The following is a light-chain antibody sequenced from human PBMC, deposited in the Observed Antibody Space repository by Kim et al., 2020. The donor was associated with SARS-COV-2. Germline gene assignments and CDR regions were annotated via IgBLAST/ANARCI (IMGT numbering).Light chain of an antibody. J-gene: IGLJ2*01. V-gene: IGLV3-19*01. CDR3: KSRDSSGNVV. CDR1: SLRSYY. CDR2: GRN. Sequence: SSELTQDPAVSVAWGQTVRITCQGDSLRSYYASWYQQKPGQAPVLVIYGRNNRPSGIPDRFSGSTSGNTASLTITGAQAEDEADYYCKSRDSSGNVVFAGGPQLTVL.